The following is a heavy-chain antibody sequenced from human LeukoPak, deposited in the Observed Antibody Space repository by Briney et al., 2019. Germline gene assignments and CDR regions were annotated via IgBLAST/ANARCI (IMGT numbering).Heavy chain of an antibody. CDR2: IYSGGST. CDR3: AREYYYDSSYDAFDI. Sequence: PGGSLRLSCAASGFTVSSNYMSWVRQAPGKGLEWVSVIYSGGSTYYADSVKGRFTISRDNSKNTLYLQMNSLRAEDTAVYYCAREYYYDSSYDAFDIWGQGTMVTVSS. V-gene: IGHV3-66*01. CDR1: GFTVSSNY. J-gene: IGHJ3*02. D-gene: IGHD3-22*01.